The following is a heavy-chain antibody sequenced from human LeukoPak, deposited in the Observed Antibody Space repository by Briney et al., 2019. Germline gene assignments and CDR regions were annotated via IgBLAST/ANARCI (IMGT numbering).Heavy chain of an antibody. V-gene: IGHV4-4*07. CDR3: ARVRDYYDSSGYSEIFDI. Sequence: SETLSLTCTVSGGSISSYYWSWIRQPAGKGLEWIGRIYTSGSTNYNPSLKSRVTMSVDTSKNQFSLKLSSVTAADTAVYYCARVRDYYDSSGYSEIFDIWGQGTMVTVSS. D-gene: IGHD3-22*01. CDR1: GGSISSYY. J-gene: IGHJ3*02. CDR2: IYTSGST.